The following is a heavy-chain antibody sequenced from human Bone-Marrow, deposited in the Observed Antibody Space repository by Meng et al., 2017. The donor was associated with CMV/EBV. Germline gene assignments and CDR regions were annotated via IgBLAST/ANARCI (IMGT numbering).Heavy chain of an antibody. Sequence: SETLSLTCTVSGGTISSYYWSWIRQPPGKGLEWIGSIYYSGSTYYNPSPKSRVTISVDTSKNQFPLKLSSVTAADTAVYYCARGYCSSTSCYTMRYWGQGTLVTVSS. J-gene: IGHJ4*02. D-gene: IGHD2-2*02. CDR1: GGTISSYY. CDR2: IYYSGST. V-gene: IGHV4-39*06. CDR3: ARGYCSSTSCYTMRY.